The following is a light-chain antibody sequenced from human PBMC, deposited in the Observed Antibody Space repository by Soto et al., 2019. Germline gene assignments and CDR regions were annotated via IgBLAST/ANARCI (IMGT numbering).Light chain of an antibody. CDR3: QQRSNPIT. CDR1: QSVSSY. Sequence: EMVLTQSPATLSLSPGERATLSCRASQSVSSYLAWYQQKPGQAPRLLIYDASNRATGIPARFSGSGSGTDFNLTISSLEPEDFAVYYCQQRSNPITFGQGTRLEIK. V-gene: IGKV3-11*01. J-gene: IGKJ5*01. CDR2: DAS.